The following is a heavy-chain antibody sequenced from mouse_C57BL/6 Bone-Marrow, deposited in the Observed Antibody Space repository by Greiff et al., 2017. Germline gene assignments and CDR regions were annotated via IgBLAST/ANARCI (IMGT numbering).Heavy chain of an antibody. J-gene: IGHJ1*03. D-gene: IGHD2-3*01. V-gene: IGHV5-15*04. CDR2: ISNLAYSI. CDR3: ARGGIYDGYYDWYFDV. Sequence: VKVVESGGGLVQPGGSLKLSCAASGFTFSDYGMAWVRQAPRKGPEWVAFISNLAYSIYYADTVKGRFTISRENAKNTLYLEMSSLRSEDTAMYYCARGGIYDGYYDWYFDVWGTGTTVTVSS. CDR1: GFTFSDYG.